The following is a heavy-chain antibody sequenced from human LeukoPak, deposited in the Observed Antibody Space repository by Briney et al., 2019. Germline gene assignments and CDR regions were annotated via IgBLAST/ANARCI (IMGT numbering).Heavy chain of an antibody. CDR3: ARWTGVIDS. Sequence: PGGSLRLSCVGSGFIFENYWMRWVRQAPGKGPEWVANIKQDGSLEHYMDSVKGRFTISRDNANSSLILQMDSLRAEDTAVYYCARWTGVIDSWGQGTLVTVSS. CDR1: GFIFENYW. V-gene: IGHV3-7*01. CDR2: IKQDGSLE. J-gene: IGHJ4*02. D-gene: IGHD2-21*01.